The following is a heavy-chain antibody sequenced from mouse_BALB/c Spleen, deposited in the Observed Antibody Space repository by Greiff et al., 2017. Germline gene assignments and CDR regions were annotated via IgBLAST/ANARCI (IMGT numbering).Heavy chain of an antibody. J-gene: IGHJ2*01. D-gene: IGHD2-1*01. CDR2: ISSGGSYT. CDR1: GFTFSSYA. CDR3: ARDSGNYSFDY. V-gene: IGHV5-9-4*01. Sequence: EVKLMESGGGLVKPGGSLKLSCAASGFTFSSYAMSWVRQSPEKRLEWVAEISSGGSYTYYPDTVTGRFTISRDNAKNTLYLEMSSLRSEDTAMYYCARDSGNYSFDYWGQGTTLTVSS.